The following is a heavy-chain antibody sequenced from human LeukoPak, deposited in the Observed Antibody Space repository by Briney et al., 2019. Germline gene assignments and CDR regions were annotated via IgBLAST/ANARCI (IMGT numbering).Heavy chain of an antibody. J-gene: IGHJ6*02. V-gene: IGHV4-31*03. CDR3: ARGVFMYSSSWYQRNGMDV. Sequence: SETLSLTCTVSGGSISSGGYYWSWIRQHPGKGLEWIGYIYYSGSTYYNPSLKSRVTISVDTSKNQFSLKLSSVTAADTAVYYCARGVFMYSSSWYQRNGMDVWGQGTTVTVSS. D-gene: IGHD6-13*01. CDR2: IYYSGST. CDR1: GGSISSGGYY.